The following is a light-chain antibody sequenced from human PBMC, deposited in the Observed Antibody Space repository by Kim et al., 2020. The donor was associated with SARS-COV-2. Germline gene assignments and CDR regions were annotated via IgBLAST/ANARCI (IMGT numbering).Light chain of an antibody. CDR1: GVRSCY. J-gene: IGLJ2*01. CDR3: NSRDSNNNVL. Sequence: VALNETVMTTSQGDGVRSCYAAWYQQKPGKAPILVIYGDNNRPSGIPDRFSGSSSGNTASLTITGTQAGDEADYCCNSRDSNNNVLFGGGTQRTVL. CDR2: GDN. V-gene: IGLV3-19*01.